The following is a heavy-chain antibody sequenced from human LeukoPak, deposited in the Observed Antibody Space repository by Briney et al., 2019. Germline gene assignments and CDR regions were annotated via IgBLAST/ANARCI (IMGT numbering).Heavy chain of an antibody. CDR3: ARESSALPFDY. CDR1: GFTFSSYW. J-gene: IGHJ4*02. Sequence: GGSLRLSCAASGFTFSSYWMHWVRQAPGKGLVWVSRINTDGSSTSYADSVKGRFTISRDNAKNTLYLQMNSPRAEDTAIYYCARESSALPFDYWGQGTLVTVSS. CDR2: INTDGSST. D-gene: IGHD3-22*01. V-gene: IGHV3-74*01.